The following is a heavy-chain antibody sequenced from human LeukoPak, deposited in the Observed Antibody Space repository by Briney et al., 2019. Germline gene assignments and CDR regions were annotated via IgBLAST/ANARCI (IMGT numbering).Heavy chain of an antibody. Sequence: GESLKISCKGSGYRFDNSWVGRVRQMPGKGLEWMGLVYPGDPDIRYSPSFQGQVIISADKSISTAYLQWSSLKASDTAMYYCVRQRIRKGDTDYWGGETLVTVSS. D-gene: IGHD3-3*02. CDR3: VRQRIRKGDTDY. CDR1: GYRFDNSW. J-gene: IGHJ4*02. CDR2: VYPGDPDI. V-gene: IGHV5-51*01.